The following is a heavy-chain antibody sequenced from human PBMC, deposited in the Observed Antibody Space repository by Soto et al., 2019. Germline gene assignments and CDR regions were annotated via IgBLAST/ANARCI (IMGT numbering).Heavy chain of an antibody. CDR1: GGSISTGGYN. V-gene: IGHV4-31*03. J-gene: IGHJ4*02. CDR3: AREDILTGYFFDY. CDR2: IYYSGTT. D-gene: IGHD3-9*01. Sequence: SETLSLTCTVSGGSISTGGYNWSWIRQHPGKGLECIGYIYYSGTTYYNPSLKSRLAISVDTSRNQFSLRLSSVTAADTAVYYCAREDILTGYFFDYWGQGILVTVSS.